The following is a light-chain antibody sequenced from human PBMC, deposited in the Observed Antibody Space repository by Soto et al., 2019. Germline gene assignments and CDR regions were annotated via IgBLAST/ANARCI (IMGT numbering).Light chain of an antibody. Sequence: DIQMTQSPSSVSASVGDRVTITCRASQGIRSWLAWYQQKPGKVPKLLIYKASTLQSGVPSRFSGSGSGTEFTLTISSLQPEDFGTYYCQQANSFPLTFGGGTQVEIK. V-gene: IGKV1-12*01. CDR2: KAS. CDR1: QGIRSW. J-gene: IGKJ4*01. CDR3: QQANSFPLT.